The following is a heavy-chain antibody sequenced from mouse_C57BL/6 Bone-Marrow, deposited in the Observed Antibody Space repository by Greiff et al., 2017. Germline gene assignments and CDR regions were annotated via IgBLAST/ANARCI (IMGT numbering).Heavy chain of an antibody. CDR3: AKKGYPPRGNYCCAMDY. D-gene: IGHD2-1*01. J-gene: IGHJ4*01. Sequence: QVQLQQSGPGLVQPSQSLSITCTVSGFSLTSYGVHWVRQSPGKGLEWLGVIWRGGSTDYNAAFMSRLSITKDNSKSQVFFKMNSLQADDTAIYYCAKKGYPPRGNYCCAMDYWGQGTSVTVSS. CDR2: IWRGGST. CDR1: GFSLTSYG. V-gene: IGHV2-5*01.